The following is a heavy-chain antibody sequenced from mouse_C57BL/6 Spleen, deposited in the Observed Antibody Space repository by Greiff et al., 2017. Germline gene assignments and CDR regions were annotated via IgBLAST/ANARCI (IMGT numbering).Heavy chain of an antibody. CDR1: GYTFTSYW. D-gene: IGHD2-1*01. V-gene: IGHV1-52*01. CDR3: ARSNIYYGNYYFDY. CDR2: IDPSDSET. Sequence: QVQLKQPGAELVRPGSSVKLSCKASGYTFTSYWMHWVKQRPIQGLEWIGNIDPSDSETHYNQKFKDKATLTVDKSSSTAYMQLSSLTSEDSAVYYCARSNIYYGNYYFDYWGQGTTLTVSS. J-gene: IGHJ2*01.